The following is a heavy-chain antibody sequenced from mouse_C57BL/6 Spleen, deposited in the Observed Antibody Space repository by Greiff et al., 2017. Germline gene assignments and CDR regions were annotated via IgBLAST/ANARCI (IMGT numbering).Heavy chain of an antibody. D-gene: IGHD2-1*01. J-gene: IGHJ2*01. CDR2: IDPSDSYT. CDR1: GYTFTSYW. V-gene: IGHV1-69*01. Sequence: VQLQQPGAELVMPGASVKLSCKASGYTFTSYWMHWVKQRPGQGLEWIGEIDPSDSYTNYNQKFKGKSTLTVDKSSSTAYMQLSSLTSEDSAVYYCARGGNYVYFDYWGQGTTLTVSS. CDR3: ARGGNYVYFDY.